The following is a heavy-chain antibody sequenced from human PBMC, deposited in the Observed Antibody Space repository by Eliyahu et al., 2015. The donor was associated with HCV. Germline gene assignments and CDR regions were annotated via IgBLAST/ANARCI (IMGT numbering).Heavy chain of an antibody. J-gene: IGHJ4*02. D-gene: IGHD3-3*01. V-gene: IGHV4-34*01. Sequence: QVRLHQWGTGLLKPSETLSLTCAVYGGSFSDYYWAWIRQPPGKGLEWIGEINHSGSTNYSPSLKSRVTISIDTSKKHFSLKLTSVTAADTAVYYCAKAQYYDFWSGYSNWLDTWGQGTLVTVST. CDR3: AKAQYYDFWSGYSNWLDT. CDR2: INHSGST. CDR1: GGSFSDYY.